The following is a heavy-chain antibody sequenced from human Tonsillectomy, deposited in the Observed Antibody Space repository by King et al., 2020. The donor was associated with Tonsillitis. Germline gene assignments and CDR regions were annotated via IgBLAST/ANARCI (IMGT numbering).Heavy chain of an antibody. D-gene: IGHD6-13*01. CDR3: AKDRNSWPNGRIDY. Sequence: VQLVESGGGLVQPGRSLRLSCAASGFTFDDYAMHWVRQVPGKGLEWVSGINWSSSSIGYADSVKGRFTISRDNAKNSLYLQMNSLRAEDTALYYCAKDRNSWPNGRIDYWGQGTLVTVSS. CDR1: GFTFDDYA. V-gene: IGHV3-9*01. J-gene: IGHJ4*02. CDR2: INWSSSSI.